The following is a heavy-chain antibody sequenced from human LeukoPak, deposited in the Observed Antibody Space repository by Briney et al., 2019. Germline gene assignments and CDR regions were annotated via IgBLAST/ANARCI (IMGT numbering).Heavy chain of an antibody. V-gene: IGHV1-2*02. CDR3: ARGYPLSTTAAGTYFQH. Sequence: ASVKVSFKASGYTFSGYYMHWVRQAPGQGLEWMGWINPNSGGANYAQKFQGRVTMTRNTSISTAYMELSRLRSDDTAVYYCARGYPLSTTAAGTYFQHWGQGTLVTVSS. D-gene: IGHD6-13*01. CDR1: GYTFSGYY. CDR2: INPNSGGA. J-gene: IGHJ1*01.